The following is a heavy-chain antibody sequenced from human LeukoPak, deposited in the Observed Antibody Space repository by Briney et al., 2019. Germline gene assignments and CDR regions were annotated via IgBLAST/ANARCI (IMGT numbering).Heavy chain of an antibody. D-gene: IGHD3-22*01. Sequence: ASVKVSCKASGYTFTGYYMHWVRQAPGQGLEWMGWINPNSGGTNYAQKFQGRVTMTRDTSISTAYMELSRLRSDDTAVYYCARGRLYYYDSSGYQPSDYWGQGTLVTVSS. CDR1: GYTFTGYY. CDR2: INPNSGGT. V-gene: IGHV1-2*02. CDR3: ARGRLYYYDSSGYQPSDY. J-gene: IGHJ4*02.